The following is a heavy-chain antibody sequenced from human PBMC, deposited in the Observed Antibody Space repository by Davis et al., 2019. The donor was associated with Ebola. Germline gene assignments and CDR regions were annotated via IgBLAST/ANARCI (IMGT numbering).Heavy chain of an antibody. CDR3: ARGVGSLGYFDY. V-gene: IGHV3-33*01. CDR1: GGTFSSYG. CDR2: IWYDGSNK. J-gene: IGHJ4*02. D-gene: IGHD2-15*01. Sequence: SCKASGGTFSSYGMHWVRQAPGKGLEWVAVIWYDGSNKYYADSVKGRFTISRDNSKNTLYLQMNSLRAEDTAVYYCARGVGSLGYFDYWGQGTLVTVSS.